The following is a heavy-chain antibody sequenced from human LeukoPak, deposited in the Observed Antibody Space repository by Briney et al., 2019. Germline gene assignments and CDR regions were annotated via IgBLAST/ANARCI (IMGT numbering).Heavy chain of an antibody. V-gene: IGHV4-34*01. Sequence: SETLSLTCAVYGGSFSGYYWSWIRQPPGKGLEWIGEINHSGSTDYNPSLKSRVTISVDTSKNQFSLKLSSVTAADTAVYYCARVDDGGNSGIDYWGQGTLVTVSS. D-gene: IGHD4-23*01. CDR1: GGSFSGYY. CDR3: ARVDDGGNSGIDY. J-gene: IGHJ4*02. CDR2: INHSGST.